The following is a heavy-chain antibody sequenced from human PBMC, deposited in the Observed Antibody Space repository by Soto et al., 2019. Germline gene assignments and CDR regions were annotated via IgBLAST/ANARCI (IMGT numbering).Heavy chain of an antibody. Sequence: TLSLTCTVSGGSISSGDYYWSWIRQPPGKGLEWIGYIYYSGSTYYNPSLKSRVTISVDTSKNQFSLKLSSVTAADTAVYYCARAAFLWFGELLRSYYFDYWGQGTLVTVSS. V-gene: IGHV4-30-4*01. CDR3: ARAAFLWFGELLRSYYFDY. J-gene: IGHJ4*02. CDR1: GGSISSGDYY. CDR2: IYYSGST. D-gene: IGHD3-10*01.